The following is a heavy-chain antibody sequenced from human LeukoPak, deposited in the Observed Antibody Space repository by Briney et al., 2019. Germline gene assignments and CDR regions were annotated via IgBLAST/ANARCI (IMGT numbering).Heavy chain of an antibody. CDR3: AKDIAASGLPRIFDF. CDR2: VSGSGGRGAT. Sequence: PGGSLRLSCAGSGFTFSNYVMSWVRQAPGKGLERVSCVSGSGGRGATYYTDSVKGRFTISRDNAKNTMYLQMNSLSGEDTAIYYCAKDIAASGLPRIFDFWGQGTLVTVSS. D-gene: IGHD6-13*01. J-gene: IGHJ4*02. CDR1: GFTFSNYV. V-gene: IGHV3-23*01.